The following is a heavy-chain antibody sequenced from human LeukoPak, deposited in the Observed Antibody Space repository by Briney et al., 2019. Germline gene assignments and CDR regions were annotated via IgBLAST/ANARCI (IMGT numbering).Heavy chain of an antibody. D-gene: IGHD3-22*01. Sequence: GGSLRLSCVASGFTFSGYEMNWVRQAPGKGLEWVSYISSSGYTIYYADSVKGRFTVSRDIAKNSLYLQMNSLRAEDTAVYYCARTDYYDKSIDYWGQGTLVTVSS. CDR1: GFTFSGYE. CDR3: ARTDYYDKSIDY. V-gene: IGHV3-48*03. J-gene: IGHJ4*02. CDR2: ISSSGYTI.